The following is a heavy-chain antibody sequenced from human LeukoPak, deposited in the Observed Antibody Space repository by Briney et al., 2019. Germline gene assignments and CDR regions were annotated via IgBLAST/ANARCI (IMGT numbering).Heavy chain of an antibody. D-gene: IGHD1-26*01. J-gene: IGHJ4*02. CDR1: SASVTTHY. CDR2: VSKTGNT. V-gene: IGHV4-59*08. Sequence: SETLSLTCTVSSASVTTHYWAWIRQPPGKGLGWIGFVSKTGNTSYNPSLKSRVTISADTSKNIFSLKLRTLTAADTAVYFCARRGAPSKLYYFDSWGPGTLVIVSS. CDR3: ARRGAPSKLYYFDS.